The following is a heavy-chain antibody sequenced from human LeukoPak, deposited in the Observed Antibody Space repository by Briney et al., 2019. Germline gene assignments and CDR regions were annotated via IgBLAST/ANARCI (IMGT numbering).Heavy chain of an antibody. Sequence: GGSLRLSCAASGFTFNNYAIHWVRQAPGKGLEWVAIISFDGGNKYYADSVKGLFTISRDNSKNTLYLQMNSLRAEDTAVYYCARDGIVGAPLFKFDYWGQGTLVTVSS. D-gene: IGHD1-26*01. J-gene: IGHJ4*02. CDR2: ISFDGGNK. CDR3: ARDGIVGAPLFKFDY. CDR1: GFTFNNYA. V-gene: IGHV3-30-3*01.